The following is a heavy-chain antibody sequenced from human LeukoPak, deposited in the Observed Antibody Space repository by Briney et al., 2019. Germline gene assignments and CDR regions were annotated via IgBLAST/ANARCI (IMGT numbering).Heavy chain of an antibody. J-gene: IGHJ4*02. CDR1: GYTFTGYY. CDR2: INPNSGGT. D-gene: IGHD3-10*01. V-gene: IGHV1-2*02. Sequence: ASVTVSCKASGYTFTGYYMHWVRQAPGQGLEWMGWINPNSGGTNYAQKFQGRVTMTRDTSISTAYMELSRLRSDDTAVYYCARVSEGRVLLWFGSDYWGQGTLVTVSS. CDR3: ARVSEGRVLLWFGSDY.